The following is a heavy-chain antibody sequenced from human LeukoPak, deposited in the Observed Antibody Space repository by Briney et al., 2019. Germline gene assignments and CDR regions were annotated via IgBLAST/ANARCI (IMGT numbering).Heavy chain of an antibody. CDR3: VKAREYSGHDLVGDY. J-gene: IGHJ4*02. CDR1: GFSFSSCA. V-gene: IGHV3-23*01. D-gene: IGHD5-12*01. Sequence: PGGSLRLSCAASGFSFSSCAMGWVRQAPGKGPDWVSSISGGADSTYYADSVKGRFTISRDNSKNTLYLQINSLRVEDTAIYYRVKAREYSGHDLVGDYWGQGALVTVSS. CDR2: ISGGADST.